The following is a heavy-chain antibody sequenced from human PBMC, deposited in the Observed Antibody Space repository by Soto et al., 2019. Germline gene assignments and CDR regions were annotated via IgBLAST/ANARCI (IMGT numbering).Heavy chain of an antibody. D-gene: IGHD5-18*01. CDR1: GGSISSYY. CDR2: IYYSGST. CDR3: ASVGRGTWLQLWNFDY. Sequence: QVQLQESGPGLVKPSETLSLTCTVSGGSISSYYWSWIRQPPGKGLEWIGYIYYSGSTNYNPSLKRRVTISVDTSKNQFSLKLTAVTAADTAVYYCASVGRGTWLQLWNFDYWGQGTLVTVSS. V-gene: IGHV4-59*01. J-gene: IGHJ4*02.